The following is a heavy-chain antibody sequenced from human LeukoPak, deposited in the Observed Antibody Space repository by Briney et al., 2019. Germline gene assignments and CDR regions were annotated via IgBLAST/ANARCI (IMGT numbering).Heavy chain of an antibody. J-gene: IGHJ5*01. CDR1: GGFISSNNYF. V-gene: IGHV4-39*01. D-gene: IGHD2-2*01. Sequence: SETLSLTCTVSGGFISSNNYFWNWIRQPPGKGLEWIGNVYYTGTTYYNPSLMGRVTISVDTSKKQFSLRLISVTAADTAVYYCARQSSEAAATVLTDFDSWGQGTLVTVSS. CDR2: VYYTGTT. CDR3: ARQSSEAAATVLTDFDS.